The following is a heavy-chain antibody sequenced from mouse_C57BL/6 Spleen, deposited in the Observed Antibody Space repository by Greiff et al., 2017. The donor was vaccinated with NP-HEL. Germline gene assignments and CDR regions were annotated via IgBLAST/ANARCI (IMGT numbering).Heavy chain of an antibody. CDR1: GYTFTSYW. CDR3: ARNRIRYYYGSSTYAMDY. V-gene: IGHV1-69*01. CDR2: IDPSDSYT. D-gene: IGHD1-1*01. Sequence: QVQLQQPGAELVMPGASVKLSCKASGYTFTSYWMHWVKQRPGPGLEWIGEIDPSDSYTNYNQKFKGKSTLTVDKSSSTAYMQLSSLTSEDSAVYYCARNRIRYYYGSSTYAMDYWGQGTSVTVSS. J-gene: IGHJ4*01.